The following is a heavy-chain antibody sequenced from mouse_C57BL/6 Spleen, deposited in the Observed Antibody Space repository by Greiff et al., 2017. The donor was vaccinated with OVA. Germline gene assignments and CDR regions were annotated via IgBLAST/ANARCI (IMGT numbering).Heavy chain of an antibody. Sequence: QVQLQQPGTELVKPGASVKLSCKASGYTFTSYWMHWVKQRPGQGLEWIGNINPSNGGTNYNEKFKSKATLTVDKSSSTAYMQISSLTSEDSAVYYCARLIITTVRYFDVWGTGTTVTVSS. CDR1: GYTFTSYW. D-gene: IGHD1-1*01. CDR3: ARLIITTVRYFDV. V-gene: IGHV1-53*01. CDR2: INPSNGGT. J-gene: IGHJ1*03.